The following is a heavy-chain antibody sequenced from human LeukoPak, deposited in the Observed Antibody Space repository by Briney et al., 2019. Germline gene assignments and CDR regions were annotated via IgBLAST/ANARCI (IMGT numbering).Heavy chain of an antibody. V-gene: IGHV4-4*09. CDR1: GGSISSYY. CDR3: ARQKRDAFDI. J-gene: IGHJ3*02. Sequence: SETLSLTCTVSGGSISSYYWSWIRQPPRKGLEWIGYIYTSGSTNYNPSLKSRVTISVDTSKNQFSLKLSSVTAADTAVYYCARQKRDAFDIWGQGTMVTVSS. CDR2: IYTSGST.